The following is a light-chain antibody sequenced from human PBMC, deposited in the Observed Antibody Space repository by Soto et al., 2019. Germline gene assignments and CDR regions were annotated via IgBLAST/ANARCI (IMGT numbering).Light chain of an antibody. CDR1: QSISSW. CDR3: QQYDNLIT. Sequence: DIQITQSPSTLSASVGDRVTITCRASQSISSWLAWYQQKPGKAPKLLIYDASSLESGVPSRFSGSGSGTDFTFTISSLQPEDIATYYCQQYDNLITFGQGTRLENK. V-gene: IGKV1-5*01. CDR2: DAS. J-gene: IGKJ5*01.